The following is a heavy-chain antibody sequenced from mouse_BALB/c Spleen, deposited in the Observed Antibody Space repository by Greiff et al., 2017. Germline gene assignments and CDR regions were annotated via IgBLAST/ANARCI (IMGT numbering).Heavy chain of an antibody. Sequence: EVQLQQSGAELVKPGASVKLSCTASGFNIKDTYMHWVKQRPEQGLEWIGRIDPANGNTKYDPKFQGKATITADTSSNTAYLQLSSLTSEDTAVYYCARWGAGSSSYYYAMDYWGQGTSVTVSS. CDR1: GFNIKDTY. CDR2: IDPANGNT. V-gene: IGHV14-3*02. J-gene: IGHJ4*01. CDR3: ARWGAGSSSYYYAMDY. D-gene: IGHD1-1*01.